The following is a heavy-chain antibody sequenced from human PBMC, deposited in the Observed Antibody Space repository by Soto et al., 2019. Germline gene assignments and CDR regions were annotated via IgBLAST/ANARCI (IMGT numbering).Heavy chain of an antibody. Sequence: SETLSLTCTVSGGSICSYYWSWIRQPPGKGLEWIGYIYYSGSTNYNPSLKSRVTISVDTSKNQFSLKLSSVTAADTAVYYCARHGGYCSGGSCLNWFDPWGQGTLVTVSS. CDR2: IYYSGST. CDR1: GGSICSYY. J-gene: IGHJ5*02. CDR3: ARHGGYCSGGSCLNWFDP. D-gene: IGHD2-15*01. V-gene: IGHV4-59*08.